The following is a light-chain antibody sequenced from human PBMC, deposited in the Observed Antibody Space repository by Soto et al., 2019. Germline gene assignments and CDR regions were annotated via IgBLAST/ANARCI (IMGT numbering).Light chain of an antibody. CDR3: QQFNNLLPWP. V-gene: IGKV3-15*01. J-gene: IGKJ1*01. Sequence: IVVTNSPAALSVSKEESATLSCRASQSVSSNLAWYQHKPGQAPRLLIYGASTRATNIPARFSGSGSGTEFTLTISSLQSEDFAVHYCQQFNNLLPWPFAQGTKVDIK. CDR2: GAS. CDR1: QSVSSN.